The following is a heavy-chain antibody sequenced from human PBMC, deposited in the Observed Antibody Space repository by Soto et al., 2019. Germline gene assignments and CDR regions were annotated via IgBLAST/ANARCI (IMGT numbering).Heavy chain of an antibody. CDR3: ARSFGWYAIDQ. D-gene: IGHD6-19*01. V-gene: IGHV4-4*02. CDR1: GASISSEQY. J-gene: IGHJ4*02. CDR2: IHHSGST. Sequence: QMQLQESGPGLVKASETLSLTCAVSGASISSEQYWTWVRQPPGKGLEWIGDIHHSGSTNNNPSRRSRLIMSVDTSKNQFSLNLNSATAADTAVYYCARSFGWYAIDQWGQGTLVTVSS.